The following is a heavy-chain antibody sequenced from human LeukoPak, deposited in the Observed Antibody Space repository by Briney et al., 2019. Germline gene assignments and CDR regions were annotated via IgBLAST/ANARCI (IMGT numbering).Heavy chain of an antibody. Sequence: ASVKVSCKASGYTFTGYYIHWVRQAPGQGLEWMGWINPNTGGTNYAQKFQGRVTMTRDTSISTAYMELGSLRSDDTAIYYCARANRGYCSSPSCSVDNWGQGTLVTVSS. J-gene: IGHJ4*02. V-gene: IGHV1-2*02. CDR2: INPNTGGT. CDR1: GYTFTGYY. D-gene: IGHD2-2*01. CDR3: ARANRGYCSSPSCSVDN.